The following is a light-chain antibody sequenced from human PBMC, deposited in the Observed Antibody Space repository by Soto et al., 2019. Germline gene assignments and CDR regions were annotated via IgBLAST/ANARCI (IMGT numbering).Light chain of an antibody. CDR3: CSYTTSGTVV. CDR1: SSDVGAYKY. V-gene: IGLV2-14*01. Sequence: QSALTQPASVSGSPVQSITIACTGTSSDVGAYKYVSWFQQHPDRAPKLMIYEVSNRPSGVSNRFSGSKSGNTASLTISGLQAEDEADYYCCSYTTSGTVVFGGGTTLPVL. CDR2: EVS. J-gene: IGLJ3*02.